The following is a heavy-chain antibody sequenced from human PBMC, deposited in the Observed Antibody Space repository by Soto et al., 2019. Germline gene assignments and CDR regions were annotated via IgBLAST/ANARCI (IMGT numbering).Heavy chain of an antibody. CDR2: MYYGGRT. CDR3: ARGTPSLLIVRSSRGDWFAS. V-gene: IGHV4-59*08. CDR1: GGSISSYY. J-gene: IGHJ5*01. D-gene: IGHD2-15*01. Sequence: SETLSLTYTVSGGSISSYYWSWIRQPPGKGLEWIGYMYYGGRTNYNPSLKSRVTISVDTSKMQVSLKLSSVTAADTAVYFCARGTPSLLIVRSSRGDWFASRGQGSSATVSS.